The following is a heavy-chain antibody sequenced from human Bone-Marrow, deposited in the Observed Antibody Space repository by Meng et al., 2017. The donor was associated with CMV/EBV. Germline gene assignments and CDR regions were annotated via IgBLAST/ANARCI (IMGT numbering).Heavy chain of an antibody. V-gene: IGHV1-46*02. CDR1: GGTFNSYG. Sequence: ASVKVSCKASGGTFNSYGVSWVRQAPGQGLEWIGIINPSGGSTSYAQKFQGRVTMTRDTSTSTVYMELSSLRSEDTAVYYCARGRVGTAITGTGGGMDVWGQGTTVTVYS. CDR3: ARGRVGTAITGTGGGMDV. D-gene: IGHD1-7*01. J-gene: IGHJ6*01. CDR2: INPSGGST.